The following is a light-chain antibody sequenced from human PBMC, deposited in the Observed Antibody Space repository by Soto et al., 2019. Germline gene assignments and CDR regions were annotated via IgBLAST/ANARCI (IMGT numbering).Light chain of an antibody. V-gene: IGKV3-20*01. CDR2: GAY. J-gene: IGKJ1*01. CDR1: QSVTSSY. CDR3: HQYGTT. Sequence: EIVLTQSPGTLSLSPRERASLSCRASQSVTSSYLAWYQQKPDQAPRLLIFGAYNKAAGIPDRFSGSGSGTDFTLTISRLEPEDFAGYYCHQYGTTFGQGTKVEIK.